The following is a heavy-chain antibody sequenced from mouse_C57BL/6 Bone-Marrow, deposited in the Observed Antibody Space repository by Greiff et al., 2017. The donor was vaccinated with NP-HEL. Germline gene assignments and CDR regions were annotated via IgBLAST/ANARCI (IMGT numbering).Heavy chain of an antibody. D-gene: IGHD3-2*02. CDR1: GFTFSSYA. CDR3: TIDSSGFVAY. V-gene: IGHV5-9-1*02. J-gene: IGHJ3*01. Sequence: EVKLVESGEGLVKPGGSLKLSCAASGFTFSSYAMSWVRQTPEKRLEWVAYISSGGDYIYYADTVKGRFTISRDNARNTLYLQMSSLKSEDTAMYYGTIDSSGFVAYWGQGTLVTVSA. CDR2: ISSGGDYI.